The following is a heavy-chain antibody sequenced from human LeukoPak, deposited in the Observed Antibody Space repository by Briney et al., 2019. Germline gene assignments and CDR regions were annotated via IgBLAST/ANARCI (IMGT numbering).Heavy chain of an antibody. J-gene: IGHJ6*02. V-gene: IGHV1-18*01. CDR2: ISAYNGNT. D-gene: IGHD4-11*01. CDR1: GYTFTSYG. Sequence: ASVKVSCKASGYTFTSYGISWVRQAPGQGLEWMGWISAYNGNTNYAQKLQGRVTMTTDTSTSTAYMELRSLRSDDTAVYYCARHYSNYYYYYGMDVWGQGTTVTVSS. CDR3: ARHYSNYYYYYGMDV.